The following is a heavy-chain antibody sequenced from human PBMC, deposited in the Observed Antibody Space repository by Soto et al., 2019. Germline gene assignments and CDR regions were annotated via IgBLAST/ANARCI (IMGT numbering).Heavy chain of an antibody. CDR1: GGSISSNSYY. D-gene: IGHD6-13*01. J-gene: IGHJ4*02. CDR3: ARRGSSSWYGY. V-gene: IGHV4-39*01. CDR2: IYYSGST. Sequence: QLQLQESGPGLVKPSETLSLTCTVSGGSISSNSYYWGWIRQPPGKGLEWIGSIYYSGSTYYNPSLKMRLTLSVDTSKNLFSLMLSSVTAADTAVYYCARRGSSSWYGYWGQGTLVTVSS.